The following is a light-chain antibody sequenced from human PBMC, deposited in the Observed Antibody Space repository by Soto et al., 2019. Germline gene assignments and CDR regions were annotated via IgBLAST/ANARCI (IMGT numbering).Light chain of an antibody. V-gene: IGLV1-51*01. CDR1: SSNIGNNY. Sequence: QSVLTQPPSVSAAPGQTVTISCSGSSSNIGNNYVSWYQQLPGTAPKLLIYDNNKRPSGIPDRFSGSKSGTSATLGITGLQTGDEADYYCGTLDSSLSAVVFGGGTQVTVL. CDR3: GTLDSSLSAVV. J-gene: IGLJ2*01. CDR2: DNN.